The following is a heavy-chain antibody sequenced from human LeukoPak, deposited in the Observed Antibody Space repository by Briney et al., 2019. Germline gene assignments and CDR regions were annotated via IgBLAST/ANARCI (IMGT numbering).Heavy chain of an antibody. Sequence: PGGSLRLSCAASGFTFSSYGMHWVRQAPGKGLEWVAFIRYDGSNKYYADSVKGRFTISRDNSKNTVYLQMNSLRAEDTAAYYCAREGGYCSSTSCYTYFDYWGQGTLVTVSS. D-gene: IGHD2-2*02. V-gene: IGHV3-30*02. CDR2: IRYDGSNK. CDR1: GFTFSSYG. CDR3: AREGGYCSSTSCYTYFDY. J-gene: IGHJ4*02.